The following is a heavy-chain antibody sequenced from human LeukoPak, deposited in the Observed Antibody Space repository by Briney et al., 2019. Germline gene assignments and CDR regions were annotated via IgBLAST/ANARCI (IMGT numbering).Heavy chain of an antibody. V-gene: IGHV3-23*01. D-gene: IGHD3-10*01. CDR2: ISGSGGAT. Sequence: GGSLRLSCAASGFTFSSYAMSWVRQAPGKGLEWVSSISGSGGATYYADSVKGRFTISRDNSKNTLYLQVDSLRAEDTAVYYCAKPYDSATFPPGYWGHGTLVTVSS. CDR3: AKPYDSATFPPGY. CDR1: GFTFSSYA. J-gene: IGHJ4*03.